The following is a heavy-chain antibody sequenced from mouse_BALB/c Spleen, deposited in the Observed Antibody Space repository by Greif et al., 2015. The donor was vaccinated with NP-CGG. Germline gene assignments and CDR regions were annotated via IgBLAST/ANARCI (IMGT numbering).Heavy chain of an antibody. CDR3: ARWDWYFDV. CDR1: GFNIKDTY. CDR2: IDPANGNT. J-gene: IGHJ1*01. Sequence: VQLKESGAELVKPGASVKLSCTASGFNIKDTYMHWVKQRPEQGLEWIGRIDPANGNTKYDLKFQGKATITADTSSNTAYLQLSSLTSEDTAVYYCARWDWYFDVWGAGTTVTVSS. V-gene: IGHV14-3*02.